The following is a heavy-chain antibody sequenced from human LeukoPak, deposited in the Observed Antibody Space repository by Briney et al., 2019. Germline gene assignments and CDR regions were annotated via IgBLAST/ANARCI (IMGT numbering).Heavy chain of an antibody. J-gene: IGHJ4*02. V-gene: IGHV4-34*01. CDR3: ARVARWVDY. D-gene: IGHD4-23*01. CDR2: INHSGST. CDR1: GGSFSGYY. Sequence: SETLSLTCAVYGGSFSGYYWSRIHQPPGKGLEWIGEINHSGSTNYNPSLKSRVTISVDTSKNQFSLKLSSVTAADTAVYYCARVARWVDYWGQGTPVTVSS.